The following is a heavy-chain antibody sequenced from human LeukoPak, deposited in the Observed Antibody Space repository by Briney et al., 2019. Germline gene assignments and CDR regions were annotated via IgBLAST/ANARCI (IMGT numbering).Heavy chain of an antibody. V-gene: IGHV4-59*01. D-gene: IGHD3-10*01. CDR1: GGSISSYY. Sequence: SETLSLTCTVSGGSISSYYWSWIRQPPGKGREWIGYIYYSGSTNYNPSLKSRVTISVDTSKNQFSLKLSSVTAADTAVYYCARDGSYYYGSGSYDAFDIWGQGTMVTVSS. CDR3: ARDGSYYYGSGSYDAFDI. CDR2: IYYSGST. J-gene: IGHJ3*02.